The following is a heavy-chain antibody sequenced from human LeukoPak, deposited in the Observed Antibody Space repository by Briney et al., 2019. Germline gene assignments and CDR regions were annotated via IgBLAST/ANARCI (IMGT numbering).Heavy chain of an antibody. D-gene: IGHD3-10*01. J-gene: IGHJ6*02. Sequence: PGGSLRLSCAASGFTFSSYAMSWVRQAPGKGLEWVSAISGSGGSTYYADSVKGRFTISRDNSKNTLYLQMNSLRAEDTAVYYCAKTRPDYYGSGSYYYYYYGMDVWGQGTTVTVSS. CDR1: GFTFSSYA. CDR2: ISGSGGST. V-gene: IGHV3-23*01. CDR3: AKTRPDYYGSGSYYYYYYGMDV.